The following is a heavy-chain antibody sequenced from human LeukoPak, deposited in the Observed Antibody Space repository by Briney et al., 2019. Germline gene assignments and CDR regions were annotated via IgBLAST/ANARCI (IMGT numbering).Heavy chain of an antibody. V-gene: IGHV4-4*07. Sequence: PSETLSLTCGVSGYSISSGYYWGWIRQPAGKGLEWIGRIYTSGSTNYNPSLKSRVTMSVDTSKNQFSLKLSSVTAADTAVYYCARDREAVANWGYDWFDPWGQGTLVTVSS. J-gene: IGHJ5*02. CDR2: IYTSGST. CDR3: ARDREAVANWGYDWFDP. D-gene: IGHD7-27*01. CDR1: GYSISSGYY.